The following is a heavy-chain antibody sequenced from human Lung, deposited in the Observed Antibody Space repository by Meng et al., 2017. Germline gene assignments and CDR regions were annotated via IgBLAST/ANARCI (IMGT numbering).Heavy chain of an antibody. Sequence: GRGLGLPRGSLRLSCAASGFGFGSYGMSWVRHAPGKGLEWVSALSGGGFTTYYADSVKGRFAISRHNSKNTLYLQMNSLRAEDTALYYCAKYSYGLGDYLDYWGQGALVTVSS. CDR1: GFGFGSYG. J-gene: IGHJ4*02. CDR3: AKYSYGLGDYLDY. CDR2: LSGGGFTT. V-gene: IGHV3-23*01. D-gene: IGHD3-10*01.